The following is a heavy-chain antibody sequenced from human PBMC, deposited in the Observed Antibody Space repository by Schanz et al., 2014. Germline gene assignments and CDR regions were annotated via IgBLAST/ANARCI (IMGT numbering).Heavy chain of an antibody. D-gene: IGHD2-15*01. CDR1: GFGFSSYS. Sequence: EVQLVESGGGLIQPGGSLRLSCAASGFGFSSYSMNWVRQAPGKGLEWVSYVSRSTPDIYYADSVKGRFTMSRDNAKNSVFLQMNSLRAEDTAVYYCARLDPYCRSGTCSRAFDFWGQGTLVTVSS. J-gene: IGHJ4*02. V-gene: IGHV3-48*01. CDR2: VSRSTPDI. CDR3: ARLDPYCRSGTCSRAFDF.